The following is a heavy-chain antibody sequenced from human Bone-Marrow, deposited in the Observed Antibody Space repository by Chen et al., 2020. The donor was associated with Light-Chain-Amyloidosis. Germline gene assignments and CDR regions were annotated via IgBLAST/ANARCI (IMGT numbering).Heavy chain of an antibody. J-gene: IGHJ4*02. CDR1: GYTFTTYG. Sequence: QVQLVQSGAEVKKPGASVKVSCRASGYTFTTYGISWVRQAPGQGLEWMGWISAFNGYTSYAQEFQGRVTMTTDTSTNTAYMELRSLRSDDTAVYYCARDRAYSSSRTDPYDFWGQGTLVTVSS. V-gene: IGHV1-18*04. CDR3: ARDRAYSSSRTDPYDF. CDR2: ISAFNGYT. D-gene: IGHD6-13*01.